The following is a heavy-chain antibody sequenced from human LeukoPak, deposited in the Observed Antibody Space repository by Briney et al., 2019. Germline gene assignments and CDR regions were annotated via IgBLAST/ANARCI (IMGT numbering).Heavy chain of an antibody. CDR1: GFTFDDYV. CDR3: AKDTSKYYYYYMDV. J-gene: IGHJ6*03. V-gene: IGHV3-9*03. Sequence: PGGSLRLSCAASGFTFDDYVMHWVRQAPGKGLEWVSGISWNSGSIGYADSVKGRFTISRDNAKSSLYLQMNSLRAEDMALYYCAKDTSKYYYYYMDVWGKGTTVSVSS. CDR2: ISWNSGSI.